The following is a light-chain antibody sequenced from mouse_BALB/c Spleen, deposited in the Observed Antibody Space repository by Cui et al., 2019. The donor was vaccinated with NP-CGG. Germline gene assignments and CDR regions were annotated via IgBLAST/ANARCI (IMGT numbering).Light chain of an antibody. J-gene: IGLJ1*01. Sequence: QAVVTQESAPTTSPGETVTLTCRSSTGAVTTSHYANWVQEKPDHLFTGLIGGTNNRAPGVPARFSGSLNGDKAALTITGAQTEDEAIYFCALWYSNHWVFGGGTKLTVL. CDR2: GTN. CDR1: TGAVTTSHY. V-gene: IGLV1*01. CDR3: ALWYSNHWV.